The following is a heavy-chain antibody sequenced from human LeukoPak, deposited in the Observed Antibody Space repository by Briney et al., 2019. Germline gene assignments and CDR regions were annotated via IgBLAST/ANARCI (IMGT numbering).Heavy chain of an antibody. CDR1: GFTFSTYA. D-gene: IGHD2-15*01. CDR3: AKDRQTRYCSGGSCYTVDY. V-gene: IGHV3-30*04. CDR2: ISYDGSKK. J-gene: IGHJ4*02. Sequence: GGSLRLSCAASGFTFSTYAMHWVRQAPGKGPEWEAGISYDGSKKYYADSVKGRFTISRDDSKNTLYLQMNSLRAEDTAVYYCAKDRQTRYCSGGSCYTVDYWGQGTLVTVSS.